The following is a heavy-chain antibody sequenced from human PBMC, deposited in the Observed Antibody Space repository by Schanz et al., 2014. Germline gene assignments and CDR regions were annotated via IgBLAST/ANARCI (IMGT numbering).Heavy chain of an antibody. CDR1: GYTFTSDS. J-gene: IGHJ4*02. CDR3: AGDQSPYTSTSDVRYFDY. V-gene: IGHV1-18*04. Sequence: QVQLVQSGAEVKKPGASVKVSCKASGYTFTSDSMHWVRQAPGQGLEWMGWINGYNGHTLYAQKFQGRVTITADTATATTSMDLRSMSSYVTAVYYYAGDQSPYTSTSDVRYFDYWGQGSLVAVSS. D-gene: IGHD6-6*01. CDR2: INGYNGHT.